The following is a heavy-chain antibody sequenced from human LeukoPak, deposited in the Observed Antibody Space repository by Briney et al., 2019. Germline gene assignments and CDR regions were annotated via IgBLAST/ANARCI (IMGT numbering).Heavy chain of an antibody. CDR3: AVSKWLFPFDY. D-gene: IGHD3-22*01. V-gene: IGHV4-59*01. CDR2: IYYSGST. J-gene: IGHJ4*02. CDR1: GDSISDYY. Sequence: NSSETLSLTCAVSGDSISDYYWSWIRQPPGKGLEWIGYIYYSGSTKFNPSLKSRVTISVDTSKNQFSLRLTSVTAADTAVYYCAVSKWLFPFDYWGQGTLVTVSS.